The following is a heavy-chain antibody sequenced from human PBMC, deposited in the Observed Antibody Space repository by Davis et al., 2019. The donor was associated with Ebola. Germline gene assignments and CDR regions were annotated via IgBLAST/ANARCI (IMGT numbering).Heavy chain of an antibody. J-gene: IGHJ4*02. Sequence: GESLKISCAASGFTFSSYWMSWVRQAPGKGLEWVGRIKSNNEGGTTDYAAPVKDRFTISRDDSEGMVYVQMNSLKTEDTAVYYCTTGGSGWFLFNHWGQGTLVTVSA. CDR3: TTGGSGWFLFNH. V-gene: IGHV3-15*01. CDR1: GFTFSSYW. CDR2: IKSNNEGGTT. D-gene: IGHD6-19*01.